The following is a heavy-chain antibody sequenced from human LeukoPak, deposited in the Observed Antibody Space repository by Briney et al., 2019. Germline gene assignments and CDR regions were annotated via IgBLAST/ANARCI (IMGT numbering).Heavy chain of an antibody. V-gene: IGHV1-3*01. CDR2: INGGNGNT. D-gene: IGHD4-23*01. J-gene: IGHJ4*02. CDR3: ARAPTDYGGTFDY. Sequence: GASVKVSCKASGYTFTSYGISWMRQAPGQRPEWMAWINGGNGNTKHAQKFQGRVTTTRDTSASTAYMELSSLSSEDTAVYYCARAPTDYGGTFDYWGQGILVTVSS. CDR1: GYTFTSYG.